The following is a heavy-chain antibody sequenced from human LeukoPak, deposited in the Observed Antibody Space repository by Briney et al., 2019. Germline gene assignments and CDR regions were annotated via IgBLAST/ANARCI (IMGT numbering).Heavy chain of an antibody. V-gene: IGHV3-23*01. D-gene: IGHD5-12*01. Sequence: PGGSLRLSCAASGFIFRNCGMIWVRRAPGRGREWVSGISGSDGSTYYADSVKGRFTISRDNSKNTLYLQMNSLRAEDTAVYYCARGPSGYHNTGGQGTLVTVSS. CDR3: ARGPSGYHNT. CDR2: ISGSDGST. CDR1: GFIFRNCG. J-gene: IGHJ4*02.